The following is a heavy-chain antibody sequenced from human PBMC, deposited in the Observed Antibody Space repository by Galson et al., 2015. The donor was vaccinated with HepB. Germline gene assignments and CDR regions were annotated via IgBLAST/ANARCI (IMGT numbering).Heavy chain of an antibody. CDR1: GGSISSYY. D-gene: IGHD3-10*01. Sequence: SLTCTVSGGSISSYYWSWIRQPPGKGLEWIGYIYYSGSTNYNPSLKSRVTISVDTSKNQFSLKLSSVTAADTAVYYCARDRAYGSGSYYNSPYYYGMDVWGQGTTVTVSS. CDR2: IYYSGST. J-gene: IGHJ6*02. V-gene: IGHV4-59*01. CDR3: ARDRAYGSGSYYNSPYYYGMDV.